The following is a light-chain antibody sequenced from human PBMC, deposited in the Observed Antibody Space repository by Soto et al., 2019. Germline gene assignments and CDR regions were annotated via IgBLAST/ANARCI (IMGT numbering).Light chain of an antibody. Sequence: QSVLTQPPSASGTPGQRVTISCSGSSSNIGSNYVYWYQQLPGTAPKLLIYRNNQRPSGVPDRFSGSKSGTSASLAISGLRSEDEADYYCAAWDDSLREVFGGGTQLTAL. V-gene: IGLV1-47*01. CDR1: SSNIGSNY. CDR2: RNN. J-gene: IGLJ2*01. CDR3: AAWDDSLREV.